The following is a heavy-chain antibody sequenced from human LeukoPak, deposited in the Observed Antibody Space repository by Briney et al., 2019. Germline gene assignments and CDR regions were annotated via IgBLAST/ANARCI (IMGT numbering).Heavy chain of an antibody. CDR3: ATGNYGDYF. V-gene: IGHV4-4*07. D-gene: IGHD4-17*01. Sequence: SETLSLTCTVSGGSISSYYWSWIRQPAGKGLEWLGRLYTSGSTNYNASLKGRLTMSLDTSKKQFSLTLRSVTAADTAVYYCATGNYGDYFWGQGTLVTVSS. J-gene: IGHJ4*02. CDR2: LYTSGST. CDR1: GGSISSYY.